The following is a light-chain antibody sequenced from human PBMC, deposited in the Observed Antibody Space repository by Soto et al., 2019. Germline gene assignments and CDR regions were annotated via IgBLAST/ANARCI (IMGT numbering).Light chain of an antibody. CDR1: QSISSW. CDR3: QQYNSYWT. Sequence: DIQMTQSPSTLSASVGDRVTITCRASQSISSWLAWYQQKPGKAPKLLIYKASSLESGVPSRFSGSGSRTEFNLNISSLQPDDFANYYCQQYNSYWTFGQGNKVEIK. CDR2: KAS. J-gene: IGKJ1*01. V-gene: IGKV1-5*03.